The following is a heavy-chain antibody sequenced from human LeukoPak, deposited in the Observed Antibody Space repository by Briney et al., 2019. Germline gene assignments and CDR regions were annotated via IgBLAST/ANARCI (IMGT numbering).Heavy chain of an antibody. Sequence: SETLSLTCAVYGGSFSGYYWSWIRQPPGKGLEWIGEINHSGSTNYNPSLKSRVTISVDTSKNQFSLKLSSVTAADTAVYYCAKDRSSTSPMGYWGQGTLVTVSS. J-gene: IGHJ4*02. CDR3: AKDRSSTSPMGY. D-gene: IGHD2-2*01. CDR1: GGSFSGYY. CDR2: INHSGST. V-gene: IGHV4-34*01.